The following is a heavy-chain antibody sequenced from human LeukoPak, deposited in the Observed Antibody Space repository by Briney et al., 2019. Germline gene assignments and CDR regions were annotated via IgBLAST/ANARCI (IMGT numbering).Heavy chain of an antibody. V-gene: IGHV3-9*01. CDR1: GFTFDDYA. D-gene: IGHD1-26*01. CDR2: ISWNSGSI. CDR3: AIWEPIYDY. Sequence: DRSLRLSCAASGFTFDDYAMHWVRQAPGKGLEWVSGISWNSGSIGYADSVKGRFTISRDNAKNSLYLQMNSLRAEDTAVYYCAIWEPIYDYWGQGTLVTVSS. J-gene: IGHJ4*02.